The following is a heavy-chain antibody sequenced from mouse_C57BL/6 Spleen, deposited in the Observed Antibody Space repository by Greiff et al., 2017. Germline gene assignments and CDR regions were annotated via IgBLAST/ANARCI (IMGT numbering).Heavy chain of an antibody. CDR2: IDPSDSYT. Sequence: QVQLQQPGAELVKPGASVKLSCKASGYTFTSYWMQWVKQRPGQGLEWIGEIDPSDSYTNYNQKFKGKATLTVDTSSSTAYMQLSSLTSEDSAVYYCARLSQGYDGYPYYFDYWCQGTTLTVSS. CDR3: ARLSQGYDGYPYYFDY. V-gene: IGHV1-50*01. D-gene: IGHD2-3*01. J-gene: IGHJ2*01. CDR1: GYTFTSYW.